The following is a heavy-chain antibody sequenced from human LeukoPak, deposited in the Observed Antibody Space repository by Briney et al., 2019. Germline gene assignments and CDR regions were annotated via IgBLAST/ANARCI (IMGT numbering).Heavy chain of an antibody. Sequence: ASVKVSCKASGYTFTGYYMHWVRQAPGQGLEWMGWINPNNGDTNYAQKFQGRVTMTRDTSISTTYMELSRLRSDDTAVYYCAKDRDFWSGDSFDIWGQGTMVTVSS. CDR3: AKDRDFWSGDSFDI. CDR2: INPNNGDT. CDR1: GYTFTGYY. D-gene: IGHD3-3*01. V-gene: IGHV1-2*02. J-gene: IGHJ3*02.